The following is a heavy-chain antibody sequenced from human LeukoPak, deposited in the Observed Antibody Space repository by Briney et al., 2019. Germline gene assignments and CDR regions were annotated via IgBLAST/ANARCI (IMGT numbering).Heavy chain of an antibody. D-gene: IGHD1-14*01. J-gene: IGHJ4*02. CDR1: GFTFSDYY. V-gene: IGHV3-15*01. Sequence: GGSLRLSCAASGFTFSDYYMSWIRQAPGKGLEWVGRIKSKTEGATRDFAATVKGRFTISRDDSKNTLYLQMSSLKTDDTAVYYCTAGTGRSDFDYWGQGTLVTVSS. CDR3: TAGTGRSDFDY. CDR2: IKSKTEGATR.